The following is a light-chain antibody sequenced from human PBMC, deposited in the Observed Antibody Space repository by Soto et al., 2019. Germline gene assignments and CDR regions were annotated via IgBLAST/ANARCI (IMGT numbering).Light chain of an antibody. CDR2: GAS. CDR1: QSVSSTY. J-gene: IGKJ1*01. CDR3: QQYGSSPWT. Sequence: EIVLTQSPGTLSLSPGERVTLSCRASQSVSSTYLAWYQQKPGQAPRLLIYGASSRAAGIPDRFSGSGSGTDFTLTINRLEPDDFAGYYCQQYGSSPWTFGQGTKVEIK. V-gene: IGKV3-20*01.